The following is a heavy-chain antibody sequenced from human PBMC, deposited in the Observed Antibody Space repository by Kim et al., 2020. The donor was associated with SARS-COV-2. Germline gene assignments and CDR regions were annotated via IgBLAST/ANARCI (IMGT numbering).Heavy chain of an antibody. CDR2: IYSDGSNK. Sequence: GGSLRLSCAASGFSFSRYGLHWVRQAPGKGLEWVALIYSDGSNKYYSDSVKSRFTISRDNSKNTLFLQMNSLRAEDTAMYYCVMGGDHIDYVKFDYWGQGTLVTVSS. D-gene: IGHD4-17*01. CDR1: GFSFSRYG. CDR3: VMGGDHIDYVKFDY. V-gene: IGHV3-33*03. J-gene: IGHJ4*02.